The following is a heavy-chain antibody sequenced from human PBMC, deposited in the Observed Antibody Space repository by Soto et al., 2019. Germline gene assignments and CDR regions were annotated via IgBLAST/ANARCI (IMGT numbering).Heavy chain of an antibody. D-gene: IGHD3-22*01. V-gene: IGHV3-73*01. CDR1: GFTFSGSA. CDR3: TRHLPTHYYDSSGYYN. J-gene: IGHJ4*02. CDR2: IRSKANSYAT. Sequence: GGSLRLSCAASGFTFSGSAMHWVRQASGKGLEWVGRIRSKANSYATAYAASVKGRFTISRDDSKNTAYLQMNSLKTEDTAVYYCTRHLPTHYYDSSGYYNWGQGTLDTVSS.